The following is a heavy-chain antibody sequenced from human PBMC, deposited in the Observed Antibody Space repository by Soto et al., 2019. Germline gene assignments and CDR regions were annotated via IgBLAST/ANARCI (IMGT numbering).Heavy chain of an antibody. CDR3: ARASSGYTSSYFY. D-gene: IGHD6-13*01. J-gene: IGHJ4*02. V-gene: IGHV4-59*01. CDR1: GPSTRSSY. Sequence: QVQLQESGPGLVKPSETLSLTCTVSGPSTRSSYWSWIRQPPGMGLEWIGYVSYSGSPNYNPSLKSRVTISVDTSKHQFCLKLSSVTAADTAVHYCARASSGYTSSYFYWGQGTLVTLSS. CDR2: VSYSGSP.